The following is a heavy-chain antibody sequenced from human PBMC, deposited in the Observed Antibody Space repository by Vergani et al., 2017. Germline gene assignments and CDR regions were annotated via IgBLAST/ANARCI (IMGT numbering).Heavy chain of an antibody. Sequence: QVQLQESGPGLVKPSETLSLTCAVSGYSISSGSYWGWIRQPPGKGLEWIGTIYHTGNTYYNPSLKSRHTISVDTSKNQFSLRLSSVTAADTAVYYCGRLTVGATAASDYWGQGTLVTVSS. CDR2: IYHTGNT. CDR3: GRLTVGATAASDY. V-gene: IGHV4-38-2*01. CDR1: GYSISSGSY. J-gene: IGHJ4*02. D-gene: IGHD1-26*01.